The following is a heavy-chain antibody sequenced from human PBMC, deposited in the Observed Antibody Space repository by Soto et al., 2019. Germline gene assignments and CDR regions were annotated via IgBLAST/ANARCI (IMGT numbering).Heavy chain of an antibody. CDR3: ASVIAAAGTGGWFDP. D-gene: IGHD6-13*01. V-gene: IGHV1-18*01. J-gene: IGHJ5*02. CDR1: GYTFTSYG. CDR2: ISDYNGNT. Sequence: QVQLVQSGAEVKKPGASVKVSCKASGYTFTSYGISWVRQAPGQGLEWMGWISDYNGNTNYGQKLQGRVTMTTDTSTSTAYMELRSLRSDDTAVYYCASVIAAAGTGGWFDPWGQGTLVNVSS.